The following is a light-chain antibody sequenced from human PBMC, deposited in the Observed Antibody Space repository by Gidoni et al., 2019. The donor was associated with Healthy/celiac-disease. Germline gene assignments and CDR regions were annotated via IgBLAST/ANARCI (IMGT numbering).Light chain of an antibody. CDR3: QQRSNWHPWT. Sequence: EILLTQSPATLSLSPGERATISCRASQSVSSYLAWYQQKPGQAPRLLIYDASNRATGIPARFSGSGSGREFTLTISSIEHEDVAVYYCQQRSNWHPWTFGQGTKVEIK. CDR1: QSVSSY. V-gene: IGKV3-11*02. J-gene: IGKJ1*01. CDR2: DAS.